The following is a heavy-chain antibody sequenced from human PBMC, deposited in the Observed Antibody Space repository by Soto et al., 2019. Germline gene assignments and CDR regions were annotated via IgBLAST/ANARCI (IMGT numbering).Heavy chain of an antibody. CDR3: ARSAAAGTREPLDY. V-gene: IGHV4-59*01. Sequence: PSETLSLTCTVSGGSISSYYWSWIRQPPGKGLEWIGYIYYSGSTNYNPSLKSRVTISVDTSKNQFSLKLSSVTAADTAVYYCARSAAAGTREPLDYWGQGTLVIGSS. CDR2: IYYSGST. D-gene: IGHD6-13*01. J-gene: IGHJ4*02. CDR1: GGSISSYY.